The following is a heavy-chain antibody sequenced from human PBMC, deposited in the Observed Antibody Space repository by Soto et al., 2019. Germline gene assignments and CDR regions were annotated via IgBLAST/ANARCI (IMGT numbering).Heavy chain of an antibody. V-gene: IGHV5-51*01. D-gene: IGHD3-10*01. CDR3: ARQAMVRGVISYGMDV. Sequence: PGESLKISCKGSGYNFATYWIGWVRQMPGKGLEWMGLIYPGDSDTKYSPSFQGQVTISADKSISTAYLQWSSLKASDTAMYYCARQAMVRGVISYGMDVWGQGTTVTVSS. J-gene: IGHJ6*01. CDR2: IYPGDSDT. CDR1: GYNFATYW.